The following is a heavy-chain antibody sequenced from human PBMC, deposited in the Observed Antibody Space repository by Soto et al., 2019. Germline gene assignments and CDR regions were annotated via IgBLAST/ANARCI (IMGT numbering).Heavy chain of an antibody. Sequence: EVQLVESGGGLVKPGGSLRLSCAASGFTFSIYTMGWVRQAPGKGLEWVSSISGSTTNIYYADSVKGRFTISRDNAKNSLSLQMNSLRADDTAVYDCARGVVLLEYFQHWGQGTLVTVSS. V-gene: IGHV3-21*01. CDR1: GFTFSIYT. D-gene: IGHD2-8*01. J-gene: IGHJ1*01. CDR2: ISGSTTNI. CDR3: ARGVVLLEYFQH.